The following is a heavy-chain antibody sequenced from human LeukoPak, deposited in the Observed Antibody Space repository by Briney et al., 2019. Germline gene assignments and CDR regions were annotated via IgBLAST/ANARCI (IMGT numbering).Heavy chain of an antibody. CDR1: GFTFSDYY. CDR2: ISGSGSVI. Sequence: GGSLRLSCAASGFTFSDYYMTWIRHAPGKGLETVAYISGSGSVIVYADSVKGRFTISRDNAQNSLYLQMNSLRDEDTAVYYCSRDPRPCDYWGQGTLVTGSS. V-gene: IGHV3-11*04. J-gene: IGHJ4*02. CDR3: SRDPRPCDY.